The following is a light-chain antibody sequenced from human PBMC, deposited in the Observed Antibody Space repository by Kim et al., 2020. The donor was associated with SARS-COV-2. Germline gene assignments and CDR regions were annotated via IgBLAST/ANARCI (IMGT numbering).Light chain of an antibody. CDR2: KAS. Sequence: DIQMTQSPSTLSASVGDRVTITCRASQSISNWLAWYQQKPGKAPKVLIYKASSLESGVPSRFSGSVSGTEFTLTISSLQPDDFATYYCQQYNSYSYTFGQGTKLEI. CDR1: QSISNW. J-gene: IGKJ2*01. V-gene: IGKV1-5*03. CDR3: QQYNSYSYT.